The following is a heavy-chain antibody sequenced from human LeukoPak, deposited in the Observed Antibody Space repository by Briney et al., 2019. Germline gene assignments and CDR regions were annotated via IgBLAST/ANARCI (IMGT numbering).Heavy chain of an antibody. V-gene: IGHV3-9*01. CDR1: GFTFDDYA. D-gene: IGHD5-12*01. J-gene: IGHJ3*02. CDR3: AKDSGYDFRPDAFDI. CDR2: ISWNSGSI. Sequence: PGGSLRLSCAASGFTFDDYAMHWVQQGPGKGLEWVSGISWNSGSIGYADSVKGRFTISRDNAKNSLYLQMNSLRAEDTALYYCAKDSGYDFRPDAFDIWGQGTMVTVSS.